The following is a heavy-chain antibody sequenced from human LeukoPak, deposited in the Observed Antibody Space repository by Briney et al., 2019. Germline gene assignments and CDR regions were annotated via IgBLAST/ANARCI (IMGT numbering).Heavy chain of an antibody. CDR2: IRYDGSDK. CDR1: GFTFSTYG. J-gene: IGHJ4*02. CDR3: AKDTPTTGYHLDS. D-gene: IGHD1-1*01. Sequence: GGSLRLSCAASGFTFSTYGMHWVRQAPGKGLEWVAFIRYDGSDKSYADSVKGRFTISRDNSENTLYLQINSLRVEDTAVYYCAKDTPTTGYHLDSWGQGTLVTVSS. V-gene: IGHV3-30*02.